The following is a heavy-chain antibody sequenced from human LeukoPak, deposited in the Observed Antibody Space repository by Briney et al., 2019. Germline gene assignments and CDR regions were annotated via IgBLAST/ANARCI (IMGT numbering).Heavy chain of an antibody. V-gene: IGHV3-7*01. J-gene: IGHJ6*03. CDR1: GFTFSSYW. CDR3: ATGSAVAGRFFYYYYYMDV. Sequence: GGSLRLSCAASGFTFSSYWMSWVRQAPGKGLEWVANIKQDGSEKYYVDSVKGRFTISRDNAKNSLYLQMNSLRAEDTAVYYCATGSAVAGRFFYYYYYMDVWGKGTTVTVSS. D-gene: IGHD6-19*01. CDR2: IKQDGSEK.